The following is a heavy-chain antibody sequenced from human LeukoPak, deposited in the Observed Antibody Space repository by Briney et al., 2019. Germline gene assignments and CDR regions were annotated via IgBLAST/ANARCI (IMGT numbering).Heavy chain of an antibody. Sequence: GASVKVSCKASGYTFTSYYMHWVRQAPGQGLEWMGIINPSGGSTSYAQKFQGRVTMTRNTSISTAYMELSSLRSEDTAVYYCARSPSRMTTVVTPTLRSPYYFDYWGQGTLVTVSS. J-gene: IGHJ4*02. D-gene: IGHD4-23*01. CDR3: ARSPSRMTTVVTPTLRSPYYFDY. CDR2: INPSGGST. V-gene: IGHV1-46*01. CDR1: GYTFTSYY.